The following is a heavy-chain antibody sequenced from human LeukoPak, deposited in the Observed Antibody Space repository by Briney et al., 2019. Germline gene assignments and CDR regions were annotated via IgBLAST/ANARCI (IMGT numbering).Heavy chain of an antibody. J-gene: IGHJ3*02. CDR2: INPNSGGT. CDR1: GYTFTGYY. D-gene: IGHD3-3*01. CDR3: FWSGYISLDAFDI. Sequence: ASVKVSCKASGYTFTGYYMHWVRQAPRQGLEWMGWINPNSGGTNYAQKFQGRVTMTRDTSISTAYMELSRLRSDDTAVYYCFWSGYISLDAFDIWGQGTMVTVSS. V-gene: IGHV1-2*02.